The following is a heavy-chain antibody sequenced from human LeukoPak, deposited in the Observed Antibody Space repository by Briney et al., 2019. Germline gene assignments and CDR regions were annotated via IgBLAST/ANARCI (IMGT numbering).Heavy chain of an antibody. CDR1: GFTFSSYA. V-gene: IGHV3-23*01. CDR3: AKPYCSSTSCYEPNDAFDI. J-gene: IGHJ3*02. D-gene: IGHD2-2*01. CDR2: ISGSGGST. Sequence: GGSLTLSCAASGFTFSSYAMSWVRQAPGKGLEWVSAISGSGGSTYYADSVKGRFTISRDNSKNTLYLQMNSLRAEDTAVYYCAKPYCSSTSCYEPNDAFDIWGQGTMVTVSS.